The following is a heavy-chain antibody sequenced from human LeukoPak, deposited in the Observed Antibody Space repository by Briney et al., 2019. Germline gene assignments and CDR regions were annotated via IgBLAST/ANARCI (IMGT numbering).Heavy chain of an antibody. CDR3: ATSNWGSNY. CDR2: IKQDGSEK. V-gene: IGHV3-7*01. Sequence: GGSLRLSCAAAGFTFSSYWRSWVRQAPGKGLEWVANIKQDGSEKYYVDSVKGRFTISRDNVKNSLYLQMHSLRAEDAAVYYCATSNWGSNYWGQGTLVTVSS. D-gene: IGHD7-27*01. J-gene: IGHJ4*02. CDR1: GFTFSSYW.